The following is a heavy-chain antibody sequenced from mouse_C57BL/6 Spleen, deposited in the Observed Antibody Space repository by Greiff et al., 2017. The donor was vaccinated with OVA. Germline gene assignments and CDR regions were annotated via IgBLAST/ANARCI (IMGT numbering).Heavy chain of an antibody. V-gene: IGHV1-81*01. CDR2: IYPRSGNT. Sequence: QVQLQQSGAELARPGASVKLSCKASGYTFTSYGISWVKQSTGQGLEWIGEIYPRSGNTYYNEKFKGKATLTADKSSRTAYMELRSLTSEDSAVYFCARYWDGGGDWGQGTTLTVAS. J-gene: IGHJ2*01. CDR1: GYTFTSYG. CDR3: ARYWDGGGD. D-gene: IGHD4-1*01.